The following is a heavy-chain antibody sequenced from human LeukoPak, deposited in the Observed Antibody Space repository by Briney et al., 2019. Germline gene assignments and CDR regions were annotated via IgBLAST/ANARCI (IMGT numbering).Heavy chain of an antibody. J-gene: IGHJ4*02. CDR1: GFTFSSYA. Sequence: PGGSLRLSCAASGFTFSSYAMSWVRQAPGKGLEWVSAISGSGGSTYYADSVKGRFTISRDNSKNTLYLQMNSLRAEDTAVYYCAKDVSWNYGRSLGYFDYWGQGTLVTVSS. CDR2: ISGSGGST. D-gene: IGHD1-7*01. V-gene: IGHV3-23*01. CDR3: AKDVSWNYGRSLGYFDY.